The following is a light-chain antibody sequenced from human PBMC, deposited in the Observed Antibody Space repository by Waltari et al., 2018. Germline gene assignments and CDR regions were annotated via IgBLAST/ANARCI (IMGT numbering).Light chain of an antibody. CDR3: QQYDSFPLT. CDR2: RAS. J-gene: IGKJ2*01. Sequence: IQMTQSPSTLSASIGDTITLTFRASQRNSSLLAWYQQKPGKSPKVLIFRASTLEAGVPARFSGSGSGTDFTLIISSLRADDVAVYYCQQYDSFPLTFGQGTRLEIK. CDR1: QRNSSL. V-gene: IGKV1-5*03.